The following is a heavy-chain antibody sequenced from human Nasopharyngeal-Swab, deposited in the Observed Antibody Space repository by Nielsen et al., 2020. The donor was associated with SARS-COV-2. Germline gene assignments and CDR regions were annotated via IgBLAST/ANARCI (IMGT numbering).Heavy chain of an antibody. J-gene: IGHJ6*02. V-gene: IGHV4-34*01. CDR1: GGSFSGYY. CDR2: INHSGST. CDR3: ARGRPYSSFYYYYGMDV. D-gene: IGHD4-11*01. Sequence: SEPLSLTSAVYGGSFSGYYWSGIRQPPGKGLGWIGEINHSGSTNYNPSLKSRVTISVDTSKNQFSLKLSSVTAADTAVYYCARGRPYSSFYYYYGMDVWGQGTTVTVSS.